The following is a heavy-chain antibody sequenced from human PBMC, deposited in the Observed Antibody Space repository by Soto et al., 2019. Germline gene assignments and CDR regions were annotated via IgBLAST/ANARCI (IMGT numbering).Heavy chain of an antibody. Sequence: QVQLVESGGGVVQPGRSLRLSCAASGFTFSSYGMHWGRQAPGKGLEWVAVIWYDGTNKYYADSVKGRFTISGDNSKNTLYLQMNSLRAEDTAVYYCARGGLLLDYWGQGTLVTVSS. CDR3: ARGGLLLDY. CDR2: IWYDGTNK. D-gene: IGHD2-21*01. V-gene: IGHV3-33*01. CDR1: GFTFSSYG. J-gene: IGHJ4*02.